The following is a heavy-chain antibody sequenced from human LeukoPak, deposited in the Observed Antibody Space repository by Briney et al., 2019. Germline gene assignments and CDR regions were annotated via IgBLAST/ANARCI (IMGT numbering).Heavy chain of an antibody. CDR2: IWHDGKNK. CDR1: GFTFKSYG. CDR3: ARDRGSDDPIDY. J-gene: IGHJ4*02. D-gene: IGHD2-15*01. V-gene: IGHV3-33*01. Sequence: RTGGSLRLSCAASGFTFKSYGMHWVRQAPGKGLEWVAVIWHDGKNKYYADSVKGRFTVSRDNSKNTLYLQMDSLRVEDTAVYYCARDRGSDDPIDYWGQGTLVAVSS.